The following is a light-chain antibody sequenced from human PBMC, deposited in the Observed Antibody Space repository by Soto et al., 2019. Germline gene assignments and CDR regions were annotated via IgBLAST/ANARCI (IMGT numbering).Light chain of an antibody. CDR1: QHITNN. CDR2: GAF. V-gene: IGKV1-33*01. CDR3: QQYENPPYT. J-gene: IGKJ2*01. Sequence: DIQMTQSPSSLSASVGDRVTITCQASQHITNNLNWYQQKPGRVPKLLIHGAFNLQTGVPSRFSGGGSGTDFAFTISSLQPEDIATYYCQQYENPPYTFGQGTKLEIK.